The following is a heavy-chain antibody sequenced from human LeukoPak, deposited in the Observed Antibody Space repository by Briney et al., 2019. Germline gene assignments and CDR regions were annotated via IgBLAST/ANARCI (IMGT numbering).Heavy chain of an antibody. CDR1: GFTFSSYA. CDR3: ARDRAGTQSWVEFDL. Sequence: PGGSLRLSCAASGFTFSSYAMSWVRQAPGKGLEWVALIYTSGSTFYADSVMGRFTVSRDNSKNTLYLQMNSLRAEDSAAYYCARDRAGTQSWVEFDLWGQGTLVTVSS. V-gene: IGHV3-66*03. J-gene: IGHJ5*02. D-gene: IGHD3-10*01. CDR2: IYTSGST.